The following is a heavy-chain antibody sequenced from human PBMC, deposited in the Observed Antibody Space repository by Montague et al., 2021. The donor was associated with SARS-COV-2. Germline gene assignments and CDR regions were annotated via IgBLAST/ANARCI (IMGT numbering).Heavy chain of an antibody. D-gene: IGHD3-3*01. CDR3: ATLPSSITIFGVVQGYYFDD. Sequence: SETLSLTCAVYGGSLSGYYWSWIRQPPGEGLEWIAEISHSGSTSYNPTLKSRVTISVDTSKNQFSLKLSSVTAADTAVYNCATLPSSITIFGVVQGYYFDDGGQGTLVTVSS. V-gene: IGHV4-34*01. CDR1: GGSLSGYY. CDR2: ISHSGST. J-gene: IGHJ4*02.